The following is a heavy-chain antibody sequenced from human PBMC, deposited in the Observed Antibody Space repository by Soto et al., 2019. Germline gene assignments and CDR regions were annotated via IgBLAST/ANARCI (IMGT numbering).Heavy chain of an antibody. J-gene: IGHJ6*02. CDR2: IYHTGST. CDR3: AGDRLTARYYYNGLDV. CDR1: GGSVSISHYY. Sequence: SQTLSLTCTLSGGSVSISHYYWTWIRQPPGKELEWIGYIYHTGSTNYNPSLKSRVTISVDTSKNQFSLKLSSVTAADTAVYYCAGDRLTARYYYNGLDVWGQGTTVTVSS. D-gene: IGHD6-6*01. V-gene: IGHV4-61*01.